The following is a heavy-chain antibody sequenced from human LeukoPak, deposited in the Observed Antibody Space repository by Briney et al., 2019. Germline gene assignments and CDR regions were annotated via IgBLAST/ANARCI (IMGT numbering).Heavy chain of an antibody. D-gene: IGHD2-15*01. Sequence: GGTLRLSCAASGFTFSSYGMSWVRQAPGKGLEWVSGISGSGDRRYHADSVKGRFTISRDNSRNTLYLQMNSLRAEDTALYYCAKRYCSGGSCGFFDYWGQGTLVTVSS. V-gene: IGHV3-23*01. CDR3: AKRYCSGGSCGFFDY. CDR1: GFTFSSYG. CDR2: ISGSGDRR. J-gene: IGHJ4*02.